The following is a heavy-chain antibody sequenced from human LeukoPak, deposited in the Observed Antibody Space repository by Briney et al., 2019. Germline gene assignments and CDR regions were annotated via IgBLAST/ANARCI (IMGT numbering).Heavy chain of an antibody. CDR1: GYTFTSYH. D-gene: IGHD3-9*01. CDR2: INPSGGST. J-gene: IGHJ4*02. Sequence: ASVKVSCKASGYTFTSYHMHWVRQAPGQGLEWMGIINPSGGSTNYAQNFQGRVTMTRDMSTSTVYMELSSLRSEDTAVYYCATGKYYDILTGYYSDYWGQGTLVIVSS. CDR3: ATGKYYDILTGYYSDY. V-gene: IGHV1-46*01.